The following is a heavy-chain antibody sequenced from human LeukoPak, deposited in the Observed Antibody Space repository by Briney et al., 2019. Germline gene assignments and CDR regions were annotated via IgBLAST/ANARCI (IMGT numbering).Heavy chain of an antibody. D-gene: IGHD6-13*01. J-gene: IGHJ4*02. Sequence: GGSLRLSCSASGFTFSRYAMNWFRQAPGKGPEWVSGISGSEGDTYYADSVKGRFTISRDNSKNTLFLQMNSLRAEDTAIYYCAKAITAAVYTTFDSWGQGTLVTVSS. CDR3: AKAITAAVYTTFDS. CDR1: GFTFSRYA. CDR2: ISGSEGDT. V-gene: IGHV3-23*01.